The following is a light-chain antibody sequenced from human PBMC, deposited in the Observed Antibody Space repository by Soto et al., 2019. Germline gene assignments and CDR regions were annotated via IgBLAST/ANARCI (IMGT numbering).Light chain of an antibody. J-gene: IGKJ1*01. CDR3: QQYNNWLWT. V-gene: IGKV3-15*01. Sequence: EIVLTQSRGTLSLSPGERATLSCRASQSVNNFLAWYQQKPGQSPRLLIYGASTRATGIPARFSGSGSGTEFTLTISSLQSEDFAVYYCQQYNNWLWTFGQGTKVDIK. CDR2: GAS. CDR1: QSVNNF.